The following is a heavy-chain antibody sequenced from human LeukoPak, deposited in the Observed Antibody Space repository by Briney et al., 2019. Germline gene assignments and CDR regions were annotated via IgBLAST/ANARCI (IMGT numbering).Heavy chain of an antibody. CDR2: ISGSGGST. J-gene: IGHJ4*02. CDR3: AKSSCSGGTCYRFDY. V-gene: IGHV3-23*01. D-gene: IGHD2-15*01. CDR1: GFTFSSYA. Sequence: GGSLRLSCAASGFTFSSYAMSWVRQAPGKGLEWVSAISGSGGSTYYADSVKGRFTIPRDNSKNTLYLQMNSLRVEDTAVYYCAKSSCSGGTCYRFDYWGQGTLVTVSS.